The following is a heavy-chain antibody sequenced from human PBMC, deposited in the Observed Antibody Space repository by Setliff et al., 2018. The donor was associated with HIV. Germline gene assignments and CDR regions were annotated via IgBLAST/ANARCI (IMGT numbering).Heavy chain of an antibody. J-gene: IGHJ6*03. CDR1: GYSLTSYS. CDR2: INTNTGNP. D-gene: IGHD3-3*01. Sequence: ASVKVSCKASGYSLTSYSINWVRQAPGQGLEWMGYINTNTGNPTHAQGFTGRFVFSVDTPVSTAYLQIFSLKTEDTAVYYCTRDHTPPPNYDFWSGQIDLRNIFYYMDVWGTGSPVTVSS. CDR3: TRDHTPPPNYDFWSGQIDLRNIFYYMDV. V-gene: IGHV7-4-1*01.